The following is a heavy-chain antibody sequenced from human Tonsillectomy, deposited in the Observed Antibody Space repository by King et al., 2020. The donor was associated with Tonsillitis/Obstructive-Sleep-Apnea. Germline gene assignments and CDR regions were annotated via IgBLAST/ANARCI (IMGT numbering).Heavy chain of an antibody. CDR1: GFTFSSYG. Sequence: VQLVESGGGVVQPGRSLRLSCAASGFTFSSYGMHWVRQAPGKGLEWVAIISYDGSNKYYADSVKGRFTISRDNSKNTLYLQMNSLRADDTAVYCCAKPITIFGVEDAFDIWGQGTMVTVSS. J-gene: IGHJ3*02. V-gene: IGHV3-30*18. CDR2: ISYDGSNK. D-gene: IGHD3-3*01. CDR3: AKPITIFGVEDAFDI.